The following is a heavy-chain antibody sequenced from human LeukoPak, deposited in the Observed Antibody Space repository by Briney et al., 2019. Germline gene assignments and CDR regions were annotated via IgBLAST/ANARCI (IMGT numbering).Heavy chain of an antibody. CDR3: ARLDFWSAPKDY. J-gene: IGHJ4*02. CDR1: GFTVSSNY. V-gene: IGHV3-66*02. D-gene: IGHD3-3*01. Sequence: GGSLGLSCAASGFTVSSNYMSWVRQAPGKGLKWVSVIYSGGSTYYADSVKGRFTISRDNSKNTLYLQMNSLRAEDTAVYYCARLDFWSAPKDYWGQGTLVTVSS. CDR2: IYSGGST.